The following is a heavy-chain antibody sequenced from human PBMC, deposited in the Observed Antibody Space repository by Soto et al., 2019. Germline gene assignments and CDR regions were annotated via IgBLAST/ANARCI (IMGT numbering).Heavy chain of an antibody. CDR3: ARVYCSGGSCYGLDY. CDR2: INPSGGST. Sequence: GASVKVSCKASGYTFTSYYMHWVRQAPGQGLEWMGIINPSGGSTSYAQKFQGRVTMTRDTSTSTVYMELSSLRSEDTAVYYCARVYCSGGSCYGLDYWGQETLVTVPS. CDR1: GYTFTSYY. D-gene: IGHD2-15*01. V-gene: IGHV1-46*01. J-gene: IGHJ4*02.